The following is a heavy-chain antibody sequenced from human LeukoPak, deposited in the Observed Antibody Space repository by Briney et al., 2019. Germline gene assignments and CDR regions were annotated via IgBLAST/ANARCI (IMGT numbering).Heavy chain of an antibody. CDR1: GGSITNYY. J-gene: IGHJ5*02. D-gene: IGHD1-26*01. Sequence: PSETLSLTCTVSGGSITNYYWSWIRQPPGKGLEWIGYIHYSGSTKYKSSLKSRVTISVDTSKNQFSLKLNSVTAADTAVYYCARSPISGSYPTGWFDPWGQGTLVTVSS. V-gene: IGHV4-59*01. CDR3: ARSPISGSYPTGWFDP. CDR2: IHYSGST.